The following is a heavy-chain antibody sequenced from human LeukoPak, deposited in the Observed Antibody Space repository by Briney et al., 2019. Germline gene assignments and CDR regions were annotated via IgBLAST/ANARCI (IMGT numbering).Heavy chain of an antibody. Sequence: PSETLSLTCTVSGGSISSSSHYWGWIRQPPGKGLEWIGSIYYSGSTYYNPSLKSRVTISVDTSKNQFSLKLSSVTAADTAVYYCARRAKYSSSGYAFDIWGQGTMVTVSS. CDR1: GGSISSSSHY. J-gene: IGHJ3*02. CDR2: IYYSGST. CDR3: ARRAKYSSSGYAFDI. D-gene: IGHD6-6*01. V-gene: IGHV4-39*01.